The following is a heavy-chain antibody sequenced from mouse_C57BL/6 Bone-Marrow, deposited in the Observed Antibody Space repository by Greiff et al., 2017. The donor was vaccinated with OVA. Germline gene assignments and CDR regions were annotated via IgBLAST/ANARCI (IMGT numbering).Heavy chain of an antibody. D-gene: IGHD4-1*02. CDR3: ARIDWATAP. V-gene: IGHV1-7*01. CDR1: GYTFTSYW. Sequence: QVQLQQSGAELAKPGASVKLSCKASGYTFTSYWMHWVKQRPGQGLEWIGYINPSSGYTKYNQKFKDKATLTAEKSSSTAYMQLSSLTYEDSAVYYCARIDWATAPWGQGTSVTVSS. J-gene: IGHJ4*01. CDR2: INPSSGYT.